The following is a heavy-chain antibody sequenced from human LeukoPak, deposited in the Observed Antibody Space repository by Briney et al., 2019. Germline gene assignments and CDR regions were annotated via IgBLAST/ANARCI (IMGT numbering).Heavy chain of an antibody. CDR2: IYYSGST. V-gene: IGHV4-30-4*08. CDR1: GGSISSRNYY. D-gene: IGHD6-6*01. J-gene: IGHJ4*02. CDR3: ARDQGREQLVFDY. Sequence: PSETLSLTCTVSGGSISSRNYYWSWIRQPPGKGLEWIGYIYYSGSTYYNPSLKSRVTISVDTSKNQFSLKLSSVTAADTAVYYCARDQGREQLVFDYWGQGTLVTVSS.